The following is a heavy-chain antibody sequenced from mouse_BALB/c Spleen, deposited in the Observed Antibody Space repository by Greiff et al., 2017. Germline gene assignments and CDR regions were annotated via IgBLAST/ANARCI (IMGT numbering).Heavy chain of an antibody. Sequence: EVQLQESGPGLVKPSQSLSLTCTVTGYSITSDYAWNWIRQFPGNKLEWMGYISYSGSTSYNPSLKSRISITRDTSKNQFFLQLNSVTTEDTATYYCARVGSRVYFDYWGQGTTLTVSS. CDR3: ARVGSRVYFDY. CDR2: ISYSGST. J-gene: IGHJ2*01. D-gene: IGHD2-2*01. CDR1: GYSITSDYA. V-gene: IGHV3-2*02.